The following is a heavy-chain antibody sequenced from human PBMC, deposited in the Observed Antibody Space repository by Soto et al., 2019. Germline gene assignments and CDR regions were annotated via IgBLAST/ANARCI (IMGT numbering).Heavy chain of an antibody. CDR1: GGSINNYY. V-gene: IGHV4-59*08. CDR3: ARHRPGPYDY. Sequence: QVQLQESGPGLVKPSETLSLTCSVSGGSINNYYWSWVRQSPGKGLEWIGYIYYSGSTRYNPSLKSRLTISVDTSKNQFSLMLRSVTDAYTAVYYCARHRPGPYDYWGQGTLVTVSS. D-gene: IGHD2-8*02. CDR2: IYYSGST. J-gene: IGHJ4*02.